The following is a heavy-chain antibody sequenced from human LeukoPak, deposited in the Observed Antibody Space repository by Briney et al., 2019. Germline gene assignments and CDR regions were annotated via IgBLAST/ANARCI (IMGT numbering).Heavy chain of an antibody. CDR1: IHTFTGYY. D-gene: IGHD1-7*01. J-gene: IGHJ3*02. CDR2: INPNSGGT. CDR3: AHITGTTTAFDI. V-gene: IGHV1-2*02. Sequence: ASVKVACQLSIHTFTGYYMSWVRQAPGQGPEWMGWINPNSGGTNYAQKFHGRVTMTRDTSISTAYMELSRLRSDDTAVYYCAHITGTTTAFDIWGQGTMVTVSS.